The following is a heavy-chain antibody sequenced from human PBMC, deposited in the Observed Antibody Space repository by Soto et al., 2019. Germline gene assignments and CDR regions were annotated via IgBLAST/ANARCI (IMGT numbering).Heavy chain of an antibody. CDR3: AKVNGWFGELWWVDY. CDR2: ISYDGSNK. Sequence: GGSLRLSCAASGFTFSSYGMHWVRQAPGKGLEWVAVISYDGSNKYYADSVKGRFTISRDNSKNTLYLQMNSLRAEDTAVYYCAKVNGWFGELWWVDYWGQGTLVTVSS. D-gene: IGHD3-10*01. V-gene: IGHV3-30*18. CDR1: GFTFSSYG. J-gene: IGHJ4*02.